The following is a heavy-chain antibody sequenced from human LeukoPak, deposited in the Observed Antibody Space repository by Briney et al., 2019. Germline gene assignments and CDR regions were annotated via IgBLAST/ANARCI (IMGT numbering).Heavy chain of an antibody. CDR1: GFTFNNYA. D-gene: IGHD2-21*01. V-gene: IGHV3-23*01. J-gene: IGHJ4*02. CDR2: IVNSGSYT. Sequence: PGGSLRLSCAASGFTFNNYAMSWVRQAPGKGLEWVSTIVNSGSYTYYADSVKGRFTISRDNSRDTLYLQMNSLRVEDTAVYFCAKCGDTCYFDYWGQGTLVTVSS. CDR3: AKCGDTCYFDY.